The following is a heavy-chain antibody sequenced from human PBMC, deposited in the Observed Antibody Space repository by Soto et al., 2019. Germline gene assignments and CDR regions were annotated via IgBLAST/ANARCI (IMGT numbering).Heavy chain of an antibody. Sequence: SSVKLTCKASVSTYSSYAISWGLQAPGQELEWMGGIIPIFGTANYAQKFQGRVTITADESTSTAYMELSSLRSEDTAVYYCARAPGNCYYSIYYYYYVMHFWGQGPTVTGSS. V-gene: IGHV1-69*13. J-gene: IGHJ6*02. D-gene: IGHD2-21*01. CDR2: IIPIFGTA. CDR3: ARAPGNCYYSIYYYYYVMHF. CDR1: VSTYSSYA.